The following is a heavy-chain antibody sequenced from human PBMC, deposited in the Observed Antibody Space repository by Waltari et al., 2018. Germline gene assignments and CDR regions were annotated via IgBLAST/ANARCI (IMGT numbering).Heavy chain of an antibody. CDR2: MNPNSGNT. D-gene: IGHD3-10*01. CDR1: GYTFTSYD. J-gene: IGHJ6*02. Sequence: QVQLVQSGAEVKKPGASVKVSCKASGYTFTSYDINWVRQATGQGLEWMGWMNPNSGNTGYAQKVQCRVTMTRNTSISTAYMELSSLRSEDTAVYYCARGSLLRGGYYYYYYGMDVWGQGTTVTVS. CDR3: ARGSLLRGGYYYYYYGMDV. V-gene: IGHV1-8*02.